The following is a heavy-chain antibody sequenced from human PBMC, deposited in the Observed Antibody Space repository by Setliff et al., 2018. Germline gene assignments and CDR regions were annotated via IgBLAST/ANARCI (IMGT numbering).Heavy chain of an antibody. J-gene: IGHJ4*02. CDR1: GFTFSSYA. D-gene: IGHD1-26*01. V-gene: IGHV3-30-3*01. Sequence: GESLKISCAASGFTFSSYAMHWVRQAPGKGLEWVAVIPYDGSNKYYADSVKGRFTISRDNSKNTLYLQMNSLRAEDTAVYYCARDPSPLGATTRFDYWGQGTLVTVSS. CDR2: IPYDGSNK. CDR3: ARDPSPLGATTRFDY.